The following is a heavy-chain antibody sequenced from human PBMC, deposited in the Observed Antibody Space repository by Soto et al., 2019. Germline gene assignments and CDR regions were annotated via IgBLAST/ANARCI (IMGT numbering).Heavy chain of an antibody. CDR2: IIPSIDVA. J-gene: IGHJ3*02. CDR1: GGTFSTYT. V-gene: IGHV1-69*02. D-gene: IGHD3-9*01. Sequence: QVQLVQSGAEVKKPGASVKVSCQASGGTFSTYTFTWVRQAPGQGLEWRGRIIPSIDVANYAQTFQGRVTITADKSASPVYMEMSSLRSDDTGVYYCARAETTTGWVPGHLEIWGKGTMVTVSS. CDR3: ARAETTTGWVPGHLEI.